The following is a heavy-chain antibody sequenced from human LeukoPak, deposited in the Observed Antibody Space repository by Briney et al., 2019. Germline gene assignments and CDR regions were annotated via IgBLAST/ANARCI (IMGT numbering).Heavy chain of an antibody. CDR3: AKVAKYYYGSETYFFFDH. V-gene: IGHV4-4*07. D-gene: IGHD3-10*01. CDR1: GGSINSYY. J-gene: IGHJ4*02. Sequence: SETLSLTCTVSGGSINSYYWTWIRQPPGKGLEWIGNIYTTGTTNYNPSLKSRVTMSIDTSKNQFSLNLRSVTAADTAVYYCAKVAKYYYGSETYFFFDHWGQGTLVTVSS. CDR2: IYTTGTT.